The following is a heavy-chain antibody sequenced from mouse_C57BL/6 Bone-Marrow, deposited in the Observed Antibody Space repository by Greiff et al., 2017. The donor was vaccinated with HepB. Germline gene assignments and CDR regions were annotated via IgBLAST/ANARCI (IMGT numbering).Heavy chain of an antibody. D-gene: IGHD2-1*01. J-gene: IGHJ1*03. Sequence: QVQLQQPGAELVRPGSSVKLSCKASGYTFTSYWMHWVKQRPIQGLEWIGNIDPSDSETHYNQKFKDKATLTVDKSSSTAYMQLSSLTSEDSAVYDCARKDYGNYWYFDVWGTGTTVTVSS. CDR2: IDPSDSET. V-gene: IGHV1-52*01. CDR3: ARKDYGNYWYFDV. CDR1: GYTFTSYW.